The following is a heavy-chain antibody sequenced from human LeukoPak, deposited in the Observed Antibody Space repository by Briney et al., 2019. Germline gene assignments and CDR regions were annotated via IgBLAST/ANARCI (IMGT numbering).Heavy chain of an antibody. CDR2: ISAYNGNT. V-gene: IGHV1-18*01. CDR3: AREGWATIFGVVITGSAFDI. Sequence: ASVKVSCKASGYTFTSYGNSWVRQAPGQGLEWMGWISAYNGNTNYAQKLQGRVTMTTDTSTSTAYMELRSLRSDDTAVYYCAREGWATIFGVVITGSAFDIWGQGTMVTVSS. D-gene: IGHD3-3*01. CDR1: GYTFTSYG. J-gene: IGHJ3*02.